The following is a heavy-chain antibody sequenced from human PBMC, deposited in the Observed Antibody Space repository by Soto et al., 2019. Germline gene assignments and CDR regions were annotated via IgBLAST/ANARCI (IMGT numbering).Heavy chain of an antibody. CDR2: IYYSGST. D-gene: IGHD3-10*01. Sequence: SETLSLTCTVSGGSISSYYWSWIRQPPGKGLEWIGYIYYSGSTNYNPSLKSRVTISVDTSKNQFSLKLSSVTAADTAVYYCAGSNIRPPITMVRGVITLYYYYGMDVWGQGTTVTVSS. V-gene: IGHV4-59*08. CDR1: GGSISSYY. J-gene: IGHJ6*02. CDR3: AGSNIRPPITMVRGVITLYYYYGMDV.